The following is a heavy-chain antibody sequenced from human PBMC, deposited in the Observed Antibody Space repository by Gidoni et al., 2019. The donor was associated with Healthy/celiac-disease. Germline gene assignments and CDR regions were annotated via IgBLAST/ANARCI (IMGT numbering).Heavy chain of an antibody. CDR1: GFAFSSYG. CDR3: AKDQAYCGGDCFPYYYGMDV. Sequence: QVQLVASGGGVVQPGRSLRLSCASSGFAFSSYGMHWVRQAPGKGLEWLSVISYYGSNKYYADSVKGRFTISIDNSKNTLYLQMNSLRAEDTAVYYCAKDQAYCGGDCFPYYYGMDVWGQGTTVTVSS. V-gene: IGHV3-30*18. J-gene: IGHJ6*02. D-gene: IGHD2-21*02. CDR2: ISYYGSNK.